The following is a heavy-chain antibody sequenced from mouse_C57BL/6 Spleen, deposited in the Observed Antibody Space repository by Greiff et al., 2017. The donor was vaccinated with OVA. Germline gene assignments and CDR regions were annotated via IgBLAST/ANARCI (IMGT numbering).Heavy chain of an antibody. Sequence: QVQLQQPGAELVRPGTSVKLSCKASGYTFTSYWMHWVKQRPGQGLEWIGVIDPSDSYTNYNQKFKGKATLTVDTSSSTAYMQLSSLTSEDSAVYYCARGYGNSRDYWGQGTTLTVSS. CDR1: GYTFTSYW. D-gene: IGHD2-1*01. J-gene: IGHJ2*01. V-gene: IGHV1-59*01. CDR3: ARGYGNSRDY. CDR2: IDPSDSYT.